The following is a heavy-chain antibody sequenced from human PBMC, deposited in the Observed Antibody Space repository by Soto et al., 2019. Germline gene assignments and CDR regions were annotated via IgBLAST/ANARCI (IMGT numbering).Heavy chain of an antibody. Sequence: EVQLVESGGGLVEPGGSLRLSCAASGFTFSSYSMNWVRQAPGKGLEWVSSISSSSSYIYYADSVKGRFTISRDNARNSLYLQMNSLRAEDTAVYYCATMVVTAQGYWGQGTLVTVSS. CDR2: ISSSSSYI. D-gene: IGHD2-15*01. CDR1: GFTFSSYS. CDR3: ATMVVTAQGY. V-gene: IGHV3-21*01. J-gene: IGHJ4*02.